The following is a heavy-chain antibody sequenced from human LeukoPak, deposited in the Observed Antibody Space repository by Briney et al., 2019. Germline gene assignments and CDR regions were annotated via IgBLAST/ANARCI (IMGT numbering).Heavy chain of an antibody. CDR3: ARARERLTAMVRYFDY. J-gene: IGHJ4*02. CDR1: GFTLGWYW. Sequence: GGSLRLSCAASGFTLGWYWSGWRRRVHGKGLPCFSPISSSSSYIYYADSVKGRFTISRDNAKNSLYLQMNSLRAEDTAVYYCARARERLTAMVRYFDYWGQGTLVTVSS. V-gene: IGHV3-21*01. D-gene: IGHD5-18*01. CDR2: ISSSSSYI.